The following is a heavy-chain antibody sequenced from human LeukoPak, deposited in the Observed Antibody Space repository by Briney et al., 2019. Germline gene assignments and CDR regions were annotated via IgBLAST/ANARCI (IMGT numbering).Heavy chain of an antibody. CDR3: AKSNSYYDSSGYS. Sequence: GRSLRLSCAASGFTFSSYAMHWVRQAPGKGLEWVAVISYDGSNKYYADSVKGRFTISRDNSKNTLYLQMNSLRAEDTAVYYCAKSNSYYDSSGYSWGQGTLVTVSS. V-gene: IGHV3-30-3*02. CDR2: ISYDGSNK. CDR1: GFTFSSYA. D-gene: IGHD3-22*01. J-gene: IGHJ5*02.